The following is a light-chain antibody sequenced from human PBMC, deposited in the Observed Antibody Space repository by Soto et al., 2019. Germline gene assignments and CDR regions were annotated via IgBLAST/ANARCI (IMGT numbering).Light chain of an antibody. CDR2: GAS. CDR3: QQYNDWPPPLT. Sequence: EIVMTQSPATLSVSPGERATLSCRASQSVSSNLAWYQQKPAQAPRLLIYGASITAIGISARFSCSGSGTESTINISSLQSEDFAVYYCQQYNDWPPPLTFGGGTKAEIK. J-gene: IGKJ4*01. V-gene: IGKV3-15*01. CDR1: QSVSSN.